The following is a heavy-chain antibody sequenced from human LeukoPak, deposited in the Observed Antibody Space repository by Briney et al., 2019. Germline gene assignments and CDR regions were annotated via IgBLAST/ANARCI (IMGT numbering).Heavy chain of an antibody. CDR3: ARDVWSGYSFDC. V-gene: IGHV3-11*04. CDR1: GFTFSDYY. Sequence: PGGSLRLSCAASGFTFSDYYMSWIRQAPGKGLEWVSYISTSGSTIYYADSVKGRFTISRDNAKNSLYLQMNSLSAEDTAVYYCARDVWSGYSFDCWGQGTLVTVSS. D-gene: IGHD3-3*01. J-gene: IGHJ4*01. CDR2: ISTSGSTI.